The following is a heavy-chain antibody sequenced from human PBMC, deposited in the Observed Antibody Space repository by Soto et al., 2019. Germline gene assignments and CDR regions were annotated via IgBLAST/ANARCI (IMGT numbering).Heavy chain of an antibody. CDR1: GLTFSKYA. D-gene: IGHD4-17*01. CDR2: IGYGGGGT. CDR3: VKDKGSTVSPSDYYYNGMDV. Sequence: EVQLLESGGGLVQPGGSLRLSCVASGLTFSKYAMHWVRQAPGKGLEWVSGIGYGGGGTYYADSVKGRLTISRHNSKNTVYLQMSSLRAEDTAVYYCVKDKGSTVSPSDYYYNGMDVWGQGTTVTVSS. V-gene: IGHV3-23*01. J-gene: IGHJ6*02.